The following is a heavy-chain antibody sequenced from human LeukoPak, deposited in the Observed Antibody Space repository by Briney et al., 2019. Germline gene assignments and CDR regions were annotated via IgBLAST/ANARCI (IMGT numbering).Heavy chain of an antibody. D-gene: IGHD3-22*01. Sequence: GGSLRLSCAASGFTFSSYAMHWVRQAPGKGLEYVSAISSNGGSTYYANSVKGRFTISRDNSKNTLYLQMGSLRAEDMAVYYCARGFYDSSGSSTYYFDYWGQGTLVTVSS. J-gene: IGHJ4*02. CDR2: ISSNGGST. CDR3: ARGFYDSSGSSTYYFDY. CDR1: GFTFSSYA. V-gene: IGHV3-64*01.